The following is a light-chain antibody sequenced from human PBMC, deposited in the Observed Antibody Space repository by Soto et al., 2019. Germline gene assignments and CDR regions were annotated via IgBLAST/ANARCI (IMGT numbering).Light chain of an antibody. Sequence: DIQMTQSPSSLSASVGDRVTITCQASQDISNYLNWYQHKPGKAPKLLIFGSSNLQVGVPSRFSGSGSGTDFTFTISSLQPEDIATYYCQQYDSLPLYTFGQGTKLEI. J-gene: IGKJ2*01. CDR3: QQYDSLPLYT. V-gene: IGKV1-33*01. CDR1: QDISNY. CDR2: GSS.